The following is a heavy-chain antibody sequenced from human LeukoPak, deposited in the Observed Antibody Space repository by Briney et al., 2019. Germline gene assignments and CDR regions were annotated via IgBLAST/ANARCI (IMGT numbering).Heavy chain of an antibody. D-gene: IGHD3-9*01. Sequence: GASVKVSCKVSGYTLTELSMHWVRQAPGKGLEWMGGFDPEDGETIYAQKFQGRVTMTEDTSTDTAYMELSSLRSEDTAVYYCATDGFVRYFDWSDAFDIWGQGTMVTVSS. V-gene: IGHV1-24*01. CDR2: FDPEDGET. CDR3: ATDGFVRYFDWSDAFDI. CDR1: GYTLTELS. J-gene: IGHJ3*02.